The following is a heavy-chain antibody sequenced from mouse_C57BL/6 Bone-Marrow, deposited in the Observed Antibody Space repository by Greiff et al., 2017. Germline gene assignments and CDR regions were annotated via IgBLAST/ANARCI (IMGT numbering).Heavy chain of an antibody. J-gene: IGHJ4*01. Sequence: VQLQQSGAELVRPGASVKLSCTASGFNFKDDYMHWVKQRPEQGLEWIGCIDPENGDTGYAPKFQGKATMTADPSSNTAYLQLSSLTSEDTAVYYCTTATLWHGKDYWGRGTSVTVTS. D-gene: IGHD6-1*01. CDR3: TTATLWHGKDY. V-gene: IGHV14-1*01. CDR2: IDPENGDT. CDR1: GFNFKDDY.